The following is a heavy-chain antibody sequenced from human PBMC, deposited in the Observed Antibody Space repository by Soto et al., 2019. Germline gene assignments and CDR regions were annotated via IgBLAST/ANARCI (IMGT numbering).Heavy chain of an antibody. J-gene: IGHJ4*02. Sequence: EVQLLESGGGLVQTGGSLRLSCAASGVIFSNHAIIWVRQAPGKGLEWVSGISGSGGRTYHADSVKGRFIISRDNSKNTLYLQMNSLKVDDTATYYCAIWAGNRANFFGPLDYWGQGTLVTVSS. V-gene: IGHV3-23*01. CDR2: ISGSGGRT. CDR3: AIWAGNRANFFGPLDY. CDR1: GVIFSNHA. D-gene: IGHD1-1*01.